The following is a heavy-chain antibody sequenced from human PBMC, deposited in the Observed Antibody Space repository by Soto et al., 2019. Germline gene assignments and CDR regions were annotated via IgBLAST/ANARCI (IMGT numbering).Heavy chain of an antibody. CDR3: ARNRAFDI. CDR2: INHSGST. Sequence: QVQLQQWGAGLLKPSETLSLTCAVYGGSFTGYSWSWIRQSPGKGLEWIGEINHSGSTTYNPSLKSLLTISGETSKIHFSLSLSSVSAADTAVYYCARNRAFDILGQGTMVTVSS. CDR1: GGSFTGYS. V-gene: IGHV4-34*01. J-gene: IGHJ3*02.